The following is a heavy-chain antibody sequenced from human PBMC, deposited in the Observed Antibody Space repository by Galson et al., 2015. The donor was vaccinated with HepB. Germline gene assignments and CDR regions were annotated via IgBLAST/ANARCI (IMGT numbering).Heavy chain of an antibody. CDR2: ISGSGGTT. CDR1: GFTFSSYV. Sequence: SLRLSCAASGFTFSSYVMTWVRQAPGTGLESVSSISGSGGTTYYADSVKGRFSISRDNSKNTLDLQMDSLRVEDTAVYYCAKDRNVSSSSSYGMDVWGQGTTVTVSS. CDR3: AKDRNVSSSSSYGMDV. J-gene: IGHJ6*02. D-gene: IGHD2-2*01. V-gene: IGHV3-23*01.